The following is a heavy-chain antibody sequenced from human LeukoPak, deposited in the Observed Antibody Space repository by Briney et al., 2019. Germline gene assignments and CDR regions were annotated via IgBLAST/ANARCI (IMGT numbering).Heavy chain of an antibody. CDR2: IYSDDST. CDR3: ARDRFGELRFYYYGMDV. Sequence: GGSLRVSCAASGITVSSNYMSWVRQAPGKGLEWVSVIYSDDSTYYADSVKGRFTISRDNSKNTLYLQMSSLRAEDTAVYYCARDRFGELRFYYYGMDVWGQGTTVTVSS. D-gene: IGHD3-10*01. J-gene: IGHJ6*02. V-gene: IGHV3-66*01. CDR1: GITVSSNY.